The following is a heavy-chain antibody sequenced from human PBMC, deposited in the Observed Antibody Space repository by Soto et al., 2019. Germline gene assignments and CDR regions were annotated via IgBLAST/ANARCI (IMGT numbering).Heavy chain of an antibody. D-gene: IGHD2-2*01. J-gene: IGHJ6*03. CDR1: GGTFSSYT. CDR3: ARGPDIVVVPAATAYYYYYMDV. Sequence: SVKVSCKASGGTFSSYTISWVRQAPGQGLEWMGRIIPILGIANYAQKFQGRVTITADKSTSTAYMELSSLRSEDTAVYYCARGPDIVVVPAATAYYYYYMDVWGKGTTVTVSS. CDR2: IIPILGIA. V-gene: IGHV1-69*02.